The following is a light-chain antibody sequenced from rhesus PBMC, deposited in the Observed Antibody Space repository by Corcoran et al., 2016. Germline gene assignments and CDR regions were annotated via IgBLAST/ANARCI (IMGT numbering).Light chain of an antibody. J-gene: IGKJ1*01. CDR3: QETSNLLT. Sequence: EIVMTKSPATLSLSPGETATISCRTSQSVSSKLAWYQQKPGQAPRLLIYGASSRATGIPDRFSGSGSGTDFTLTISILEPEVFAVYYCQETSNLLTFGPGTKVEIK. CDR1: QSVSSK. V-gene: IGKV3-31*02. CDR2: GAS.